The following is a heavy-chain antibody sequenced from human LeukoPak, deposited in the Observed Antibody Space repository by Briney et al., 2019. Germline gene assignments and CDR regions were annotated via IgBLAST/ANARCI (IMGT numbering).Heavy chain of an antibody. J-gene: IGHJ4*02. CDR1: GGTFSSYT. CDR3: ARDLGSTSI. V-gene: IGHV1-69*04. D-gene: IGHD2-2*01. CDR2: IIPILGIA. Sequence: SAKVSCKASGGTFSSYTISCVRQAPGQGLEWMGRIIPILGIANYAEKFQGRVTITADKSTSTAYMELSSLRSEDTAVYYCARDLGSTSIWGQGTLVTVSS.